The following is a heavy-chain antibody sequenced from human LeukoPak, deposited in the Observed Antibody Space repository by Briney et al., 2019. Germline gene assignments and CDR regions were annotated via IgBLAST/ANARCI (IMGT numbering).Heavy chain of an antibody. Sequence: SVKVSCKASGFTFTSSAVQCVRQARGQRLEWIGWIVVGSGNTNYAQKFQERVTITRDMSTSTAYMELSSLRSEDTAVYYCAADPKSPFPHYYYYYMDVWGKGTTVTVSS. J-gene: IGHJ6*03. CDR3: AADPKSPFPHYYYYYMDV. V-gene: IGHV1-58*01. CDR2: IVVGSGNT. CDR1: GFTFTSSA.